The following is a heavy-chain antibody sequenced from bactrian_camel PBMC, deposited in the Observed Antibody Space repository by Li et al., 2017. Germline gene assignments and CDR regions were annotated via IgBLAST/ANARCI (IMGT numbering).Heavy chain of an antibody. CDR2: IESDGST. V-gene: IGHV3S55*01. D-gene: IGHD1*01. J-gene: IGHJ4*01. Sequence: QLVESGGGSVQVGGSLRLSCVASGDTIGRYCMGWFRQIPDKERGGVAGIESDGSTSYADSLKGRFTVSQDSAKTTLYLQMDELNPRDTAMYYCAADRASGCASRSWSITDLYDHWGRGTQVTVS. CDR3: AADRASGCASRSWSITDLYDH. CDR1: GDTIGRYC.